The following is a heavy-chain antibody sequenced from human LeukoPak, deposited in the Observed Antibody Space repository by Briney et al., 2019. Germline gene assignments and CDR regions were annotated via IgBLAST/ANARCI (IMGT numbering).Heavy chain of an antibody. V-gene: IGHV4-59*01. CDR2: IYYSGST. CDR3: ARIAAAGGFDC. J-gene: IGHJ4*02. D-gene: IGHD6-13*01. Sequence: SETLSLTRTVSGGSISSYYWSWIRQPPGKGLEWIGYIYYSGSTNYNPSLKSRVTISVDTSKNQFSLKLSSVTAADTAVYYCARIAAAGGFDCWGQGTQVTVSS. CDR1: GGSISSYY.